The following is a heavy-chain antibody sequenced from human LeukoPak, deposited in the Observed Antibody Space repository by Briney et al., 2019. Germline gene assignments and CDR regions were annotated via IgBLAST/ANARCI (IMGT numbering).Heavy chain of an antibody. Sequence: PGRSLRLSCAASGFTFRAYAMNWVRQAPGKGLEWVGLISYDGSSQYYVDSLKGRFTISRDNSKNTVYVQMNSLRAEDTAVYYCARDGEGSSGRRGQGTLVTVSS. J-gene: IGHJ4*02. CDR1: GFTFRAYA. V-gene: IGHV3-30*03. CDR3: ARDGEGSSGR. CDR2: ISYDGSSQ. D-gene: IGHD6-19*01.